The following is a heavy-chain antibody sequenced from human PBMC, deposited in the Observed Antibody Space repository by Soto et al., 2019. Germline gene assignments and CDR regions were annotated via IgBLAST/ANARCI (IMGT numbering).Heavy chain of an antibody. Sequence: PSETLSLTCAVSGGSISSGGYSWTWIRQPPGKGLQWIGYIYYTGSTGYNPSLNSRVTISVDRSKNQFSLKLNSVTAADTAVYYCASGGRIAAVGPLFGYWGQGTLVTVS. CDR3: ASGGRIAAVGPLFGY. CDR1: GGSISSGGYS. CDR2: IYYTGST. D-gene: IGHD6-13*01. J-gene: IGHJ4*02. V-gene: IGHV4-30-2*01.